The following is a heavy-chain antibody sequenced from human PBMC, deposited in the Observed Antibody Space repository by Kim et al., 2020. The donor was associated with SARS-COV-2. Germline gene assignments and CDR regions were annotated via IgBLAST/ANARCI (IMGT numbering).Heavy chain of an antibody. CDR2: IKEDATEK. V-gene: IGHV3-7*03. Sequence: GGSLRLSCAASGFTFSDYWMSWVRQATGKGLEWVANIKEDATEKYYVDSVKGRITIYRDNAKNSLYLQMTSLRAEDTAVYYCSRGLVAGYWGQGTLVTVSS. D-gene: IGHD6-19*01. CDR1: GFTFSDYW. J-gene: IGHJ4*02. CDR3: SRGLVAGY.